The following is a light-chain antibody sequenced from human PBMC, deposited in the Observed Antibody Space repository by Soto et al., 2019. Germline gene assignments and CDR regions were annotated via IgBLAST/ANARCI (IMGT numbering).Light chain of an antibody. J-gene: IGLJ2*01. CDR1: SSDVCGYDY. CDR2: DVS. V-gene: IGLV2-14*03. Sequence: QYALTQPASVSGSPGQSITISCTGTSSDVCGYDYVSWYQQHPGKAPKLMIYDVSSRPSGVSNRFPGSKSGSTASLTISGLQAEDEADYYCNSYTSSTTLVFGGGTKLTVL. CDR3: NSYTSSTTLV.